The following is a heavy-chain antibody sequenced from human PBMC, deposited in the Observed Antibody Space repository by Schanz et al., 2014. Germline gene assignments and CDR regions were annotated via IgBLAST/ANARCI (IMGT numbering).Heavy chain of an antibody. V-gene: IGHV3-23*01. Sequence: EVKLLESGGHLVQPGGSLRLSCVASGFTFSTYAMSWVRQAPGKGPEWVSSLTGSGGGTYYADSVKGRFTISRDNSKNTVYLEMNNVRVDDTAVYYCAKGVGGGLLLGSTFDNWGQGTMLAVAS. D-gene: IGHD3-16*01. J-gene: IGHJ6*01. CDR1: GFTFSTYA. CDR2: LTGSGGGT. CDR3: AKGVGGGLLLGSTFDN.